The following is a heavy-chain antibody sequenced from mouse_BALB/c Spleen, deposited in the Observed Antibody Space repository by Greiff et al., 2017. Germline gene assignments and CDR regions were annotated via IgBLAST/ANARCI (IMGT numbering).Heavy chain of an antibody. V-gene: IGHV2-9*02. Sequence: QVQLKQSGPGLVAPSQSLSITCTVSGFSLTSYGVHWVRQPPGKGLEWLGVIWAGGSTNYNSALMSRLSISKDNSKSQVFLKMNSLQTDDTAMYYCARVSYYGYDAYYAMDYWGQGTSVTVSS. D-gene: IGHD2-9*01. CDR1: GFSLTSYG. J-gene: IGHJ4*01. CDR2: IWAGGST. CDR3: ARVSYYGYDAYYAMDY.